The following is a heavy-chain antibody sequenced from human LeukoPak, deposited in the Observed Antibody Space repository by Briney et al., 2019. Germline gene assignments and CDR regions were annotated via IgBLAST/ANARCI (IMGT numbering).Heavy chain of an antibody. CDR3: ASARGGVVRGVRTWGDDYFDY. J-gene: IGHJ4*02. Sequence: ASVKVSCKASGYTFTGYYMHWVRQAPGQGLEWMGWINPNSGGTNYAQKFQGRVTMTRDTSISTAYMELRSLRSDDTAVYYCASARGGVVRGVRTWGDDYFDYGGQGTLVTVSS. CDR2: INPNSGGT. V-gene: IGHV1-2*02. D-gene: IGHD3-10*01. CDR1: GYTFTGYY.